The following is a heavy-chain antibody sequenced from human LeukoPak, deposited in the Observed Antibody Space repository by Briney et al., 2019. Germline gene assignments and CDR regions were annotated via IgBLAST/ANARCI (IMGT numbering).Heavy chain of an antibody. V-gene: IGHV3-23*01. CDR1: GFTSSSYA. J-gene: IGHJ4*02. CDR3: AKLRYLEYFDY. Sequence: GGSLRLSCAASGFTSSSYAMSWLRQAPGKGLEWVSAISGSGGSTYYADSVKGRFTISRDNSKNTLYLQMNSLRAEDTAVYYCAKLRYLEYFDYWGQGTPVTVSS. D-gene: IGHD1-1*01. CDR2: ISGSGGST.